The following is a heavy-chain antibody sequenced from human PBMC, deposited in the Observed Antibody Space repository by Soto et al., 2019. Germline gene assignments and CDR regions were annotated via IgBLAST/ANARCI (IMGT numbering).Heavy chain of an antibody. CDR2: ISAYNGNT. Sequence: QVPLVQSGAEVKKPGASVKVSCKASGYTFTSYGISWVRQAPGQGLEWMGWISAYNGNTNYAQKLQGRVTMTTDTSTSTAYMELRSLRSDDTAVYYCARVKLERPRGPNWFDPWGQGTLVTVSS. D-gene: IGHD1-1*01. V-gene: IGHV1-18*01. CDR3: ARVKLERPRGPNWFDP. J-gene: IGHJ5*02. CDR1: GYTFTSYG.